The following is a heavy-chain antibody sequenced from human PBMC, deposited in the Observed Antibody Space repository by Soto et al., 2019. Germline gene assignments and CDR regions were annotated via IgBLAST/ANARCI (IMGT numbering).Heavy chain of an antibody. Sequence: QVQLVESGGGVVQPGRSLRLSCAASGFTFSSYGMHWVRQAPGKGLEWVAVISYDGSNKYYADSVKGRFTISRDNSKNTLYLHMNSLRAEDTAVYYCAKTPDTAMVFDYWGQGTLVTVSS. CDR3: AKTPDTAMVFDY. CDR1: GFTFSSYG. J-gene: IGHJ4*02. CDR2: ISYDGSNK. D-gene: IGHD5-18*01. V-gene: IGHV3-30*18.